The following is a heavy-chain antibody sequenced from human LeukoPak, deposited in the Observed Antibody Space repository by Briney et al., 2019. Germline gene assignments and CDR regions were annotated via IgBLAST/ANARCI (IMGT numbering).Heavy chain of an antibody. CDR2: MNPNSGNT. CDR1: GYTFTAHD. J-gene: IGHJ6*02. V-gene: IGHV1-8*01. D-gene: IGHD3-9*01. CDR3: ARGFDVLTGHSYAYYYYYGLDI. Sequence: ATVKVSCKASGYTFTAHDINWVRQATGQGLEWMGWMNPNSGNTGFGQNFKGRVTMTRDTSTSTAYMELSSLRSEDTAAYYCARGFDVLTGHSYAYYYYYGLDIWGQGTTVIVSS.